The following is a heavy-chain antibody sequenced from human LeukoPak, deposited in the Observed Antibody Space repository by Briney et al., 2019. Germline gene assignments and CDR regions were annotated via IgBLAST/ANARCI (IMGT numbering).Heavy chain of an antibody. V-gene: IGHV3-7*01. CDR2: IKPDGSDK. D-gene: IGHD5-24*01. CDR3: ATISAQTFDI. J-gene: IGHJ3*02. CDR1: GFTFRNYW. Sequence: GGSLRLSCTASGFTFRNYWMGWVRQTPGKGLEWVANIKPDGSDKYYVDSARGRFTVSRDNAKNSAFLQMNSLRAEDTAIYYCATISAQTFDIWGQGTLVSVSS.